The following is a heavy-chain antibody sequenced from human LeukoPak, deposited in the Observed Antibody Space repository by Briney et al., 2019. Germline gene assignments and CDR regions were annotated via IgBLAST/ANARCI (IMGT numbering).Heavy chain of an antibody. J-gene: IGHJ6*03. Sequence: GGSLRLSCAASGFTFSSYAMSWVRQAPGKGLEWVSAISGSGGSTYYADSGKGRFTISRDNSKKPLYLQRNSLRAEDTAVYYCARNYMVRGVRDYYYYMDVWGKGTTVTVSS. D-gene: IGHD3-10*01. CDR2: ISGSGGST. CDR1: GFTFSSYA. CDR3: ARNYMVRGVRDYYYYMDV. V-gene: IGHV3-23*01.